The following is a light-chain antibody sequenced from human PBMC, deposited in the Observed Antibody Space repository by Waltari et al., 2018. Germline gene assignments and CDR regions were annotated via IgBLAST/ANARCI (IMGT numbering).Light chain of an antibody. V-gene: IGKV3-15*01. CDR1: QSVSSN. J-gene: IGKJ1*01. Sequence: ERVMTQSPATLSVSPGERATLSCRATQSVSSNLAWYQQKPGQAPRLLIYGASTRATGIPARFSGSGSGTEFTLTISSLQSEDFAVYYCQQYNNWPPPVTFGQGTKVEIK. CDR3: QQYNNWPPPVT. CDR2: GAS.